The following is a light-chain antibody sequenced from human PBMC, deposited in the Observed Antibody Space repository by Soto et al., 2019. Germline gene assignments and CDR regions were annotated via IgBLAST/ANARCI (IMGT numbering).Light chain of an antibody. V-gene: IGLV2-14*01. Sequence: QSALTQAASVSGSPGQSITISCTGTSSDVGGYNLVSWYQQYPDKAPKLMIFDVNTRPSGVSNRFSGSKSGNTASLTISGLQAEDEADYYCSSYKSSSTLPYVFVTGTKVTVL. J-gene: IGLJ1*01. CDR1: SSDVGGYNL. CDR2: DVN. CDR3: SSYKSSSTLPYV.